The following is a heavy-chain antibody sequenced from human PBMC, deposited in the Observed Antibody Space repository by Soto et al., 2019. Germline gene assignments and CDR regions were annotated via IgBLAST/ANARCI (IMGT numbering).Heavy chain of an antibody. CDR3: ARGLVSSSWFDP. J-gene: IGHJ5*02. CDR2: MYYSGST. D-gene: IGHD6-13*01. V-gene: IGHV4-61*01. Sequence: LSLTCSVSGGSVSSGSHYWSWIRQPPGKGLEWIGYMYYSGSTNHNPSLKSRVTISVDTSKNQFSLRLTSVTAADTAVYYCARGLVSSSWFDPCGEGTLVTVSS. CDR1: GGSVSSGSHY.